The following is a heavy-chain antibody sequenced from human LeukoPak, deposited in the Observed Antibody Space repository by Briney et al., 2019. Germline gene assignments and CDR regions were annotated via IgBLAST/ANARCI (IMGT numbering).Heavy chain of an antibody. D-gene: IGHD3-22*01. CDR2: ISGSGGST. CDR1: GFTFSSYA. CDR3: AKTPRGYYDSSGYYYDY. J-gene: IGHJ4*02. Sequence: GGSLRLSCAASGFTFSSYAMSWVRQAPGKGLEWVSAISGSGGSTYYADSVKGWFTISRDNSKNTLYLQMNSLRAEDTAVYYCAKTPRGYYDSSGYYYDYWGQGTLVTVSS. V-gene: IGHV3-23*01.